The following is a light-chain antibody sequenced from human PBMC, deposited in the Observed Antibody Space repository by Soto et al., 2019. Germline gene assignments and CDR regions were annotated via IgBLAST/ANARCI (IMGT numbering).Light chain of an antibody. V-gene: IGKV3-20*01. J-gene: IGKJ5*01. CDR2: GVS. Sequence: EIVMTQSPASLSLSPGQSATLSCRDSQRLSASDIAWYQQKPGQAPKFLIYGVSSRATGIPDRFSGSGSGTDFTLTISRLEPEDFAVYHCQQYGSSPLITCGQGTRLEIK. CDR3: QQYGSSPLIT. CDR1: QRLSASD.